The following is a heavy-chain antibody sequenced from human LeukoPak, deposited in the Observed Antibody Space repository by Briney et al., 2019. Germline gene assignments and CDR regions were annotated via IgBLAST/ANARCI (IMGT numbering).Heavy chain of an antibody. D-gene: IGHD3-22*01. CDR1: GGSISTGGYS. CDR2: IHHSGSI. J-gene: IGHJ3*02. V-gene: IGHV4-30-2*01. CDR3: ARGDYYYASSRDAFDI. Sequence: SETLSLTCAVSGGSISTGGYSWSWIRQPPGKGLEWIGYIHHSGSIYYNPSLKTRVTISVDRSENQFSLQLKSVTAADTAVYYCARGDYYYASSRDAFDIWGQGTMVTVSS.